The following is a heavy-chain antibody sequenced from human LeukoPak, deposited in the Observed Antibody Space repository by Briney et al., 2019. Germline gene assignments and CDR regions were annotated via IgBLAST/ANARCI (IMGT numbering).Heavy chain of an antibody. Sequence: SETRSLTCTVSGAALSTYFWSWIRQSPGKGLEWIGYIYSSGSTKYNPSLKSRATISVDASKNQFALTLRSLTAADTAVYYCARDFWSGSVGFDPWGQGTLVTVSS. CDR1: GAALSTYF. D-gene: IGHD3-3*01. J-gene: IGHJ5*02. CDR2: IYSSGST. CDR3: ARDFWSGSVGFDP. V-gene: IGHV4-59*01.